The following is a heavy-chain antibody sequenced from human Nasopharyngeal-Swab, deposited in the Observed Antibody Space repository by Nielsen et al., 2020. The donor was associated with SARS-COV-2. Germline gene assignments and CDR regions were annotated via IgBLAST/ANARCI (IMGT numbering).Heavy chain of an antibody. CDR1: GWSFSGYY. CDR2: INHSGGT. J-gene: IGHJ4*02. Sequence: SETLSLTCAVDGWSFSGYYWSWIRQPPGKGLEWIGEINHSGGTRYNPSLKSRVIISVDTSKNQLSLKLTSLTAADTAMYYCARGADGYSSYFDFWGQGTLVTVSS. CDR3: ARGADGYSSYFDF. D-gene: IGHD5-24*01. V-gene: IGHV4-34*01.